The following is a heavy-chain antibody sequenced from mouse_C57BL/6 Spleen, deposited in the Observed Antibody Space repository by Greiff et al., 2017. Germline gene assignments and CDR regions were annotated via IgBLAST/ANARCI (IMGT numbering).Heavy chain of an antibody. Sequence: EVNVVESGGGLVKPGGSLKLSCAASGFTFSDYGMHWVRQAPEKGLEWVAYISRGSGTIYYADTVKGRFTISRDKAKNTMFLQMTSLRSEDTDMYYCARGGSRFGDYAMDYWGQGTSVTVSS. V-gene: IGHV5-17*01. CDR3: ARGGSRFGDYAMDY. J-gene: IGHJ4*01. CDR1: GFTFSDYG. CDR2: ISRGSGTI.